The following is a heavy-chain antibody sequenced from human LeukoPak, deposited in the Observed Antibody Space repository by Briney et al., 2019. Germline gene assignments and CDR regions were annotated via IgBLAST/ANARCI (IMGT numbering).Heavy chain of an antibody. CDR1: GFTFGDFA. CDR2: ISYDGSNK. V-gene: IGHV3-30-3*01. CDR3: ARASGVDTAMVPGY. D-gene: IGHD5-18*01. Sequence: GGSLRLSCTTSGFTFGDFAMSWFRQAPGKGLEWVAVISYDGSNKYYADSVKGRFTISRDNSKNTLYLQMNSLRAEDTAVYYCARASGVDTAMVPGYWGQGTLVTVSS. J-gene: IGHJ4*02.